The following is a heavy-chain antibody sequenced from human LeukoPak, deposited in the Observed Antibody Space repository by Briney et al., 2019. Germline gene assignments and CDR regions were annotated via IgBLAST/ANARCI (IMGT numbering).Heavy chain of an antibody. Sequence: ASVKVSXKASGFTFTSSAMQWVRQARGQRLEWIGWTVVGSGNTNYAQKFQERVTITRDMSTSTAYMELSSLRSEDTAVYYCAAIPYYDYGGIYYFDYWGLGTPVTVSS. CDR2: TVVGSGNT. CDR1: GFTFTSSA. D-gene: IGHD4/OR15-4a*01. CDR3: AAIPYYDYGGIYYFDY. J-gene: IGHJ4*02. V-gene: IGHV1-58*02.